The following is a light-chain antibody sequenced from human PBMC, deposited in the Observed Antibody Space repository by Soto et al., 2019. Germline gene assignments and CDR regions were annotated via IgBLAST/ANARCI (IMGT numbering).Light chain of an antibody. V-gene: IGLV1-44*01. Sequence: QAVLTQPPSASGTPGQRVSIYCSGSSTNIGRNSISWYQNLPGTAPKLLIYTNNQRPSGVPARFSGSKSGTSASLAISGLQSEDEADYYCAAWDDSLSGWVFGGGTKVTVL. J-gene: IGLJ3*02. CDR2: TNN. CDR3: AAWDDSLSGWV. CDR1: STNIGRNS.